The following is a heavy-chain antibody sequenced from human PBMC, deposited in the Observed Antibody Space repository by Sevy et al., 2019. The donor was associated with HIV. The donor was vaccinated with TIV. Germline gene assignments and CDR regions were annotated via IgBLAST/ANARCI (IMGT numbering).Heavy chain of an antibody. J-gene: IGHJ3*01. Sequence: GGSLRLSCAASGFTFSNYGMRWVRQAPGKGLEWVAVVSYDGNTKYYADFVKGRFTISRDNSKNTVYLQMNTLRTEDTAVFYCAKGSKATDSAFDLWGQGTMVTVSS. CDR3: AKGSKATDSAFDL. D-gene: IGHD1-26*01. CDR1: GFTFSNYG. V-gene: IGHV3-30*18. CDR2: VSYDGNTK.